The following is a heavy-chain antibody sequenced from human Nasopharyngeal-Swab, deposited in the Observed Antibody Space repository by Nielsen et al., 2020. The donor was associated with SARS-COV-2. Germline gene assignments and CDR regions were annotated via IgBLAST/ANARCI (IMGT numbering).Heavy chain of an antibody. Sequence: GESLKISCAASGFTFSSYAMSWVRQAPGKGLEWVSAISGSGGSTIYSADSVKGRFTISRDNAKNSLYLQMNSLRAEDTAVYYCARDDGDYVSFDYWGQGTLVTVSS. CDR2: ISGSGGSTI. CDR3: ARDDGDYVSFDY. J-gene: IGHJ4*02. CDR1: GFTFSSYA. D-gene: IGHD4-17*01. V-gene: IGHV3-23*01.